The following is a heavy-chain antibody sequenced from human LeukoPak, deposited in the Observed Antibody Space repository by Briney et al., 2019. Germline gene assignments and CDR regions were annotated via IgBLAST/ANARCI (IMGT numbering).Heavy chain of an antibody. D-gene: IGHD2-2*01. CDR3: AAVVPVLHYGMDV. CDR1: GGSFSGYY. V-gene: IGHV4-34*01. CDR2: INHSGST. J-gene: IGHJ6*02. Sequence: PSETLSLTCAVYGGSFSGYYWSWIRQPPGKVLEWIGEINHSGSTNYNPSLKSRVTISVDTSKNQFSLKLSSVTAADTAVYYCAAVVPVLHYGMDVWGQGTTVTVSS.